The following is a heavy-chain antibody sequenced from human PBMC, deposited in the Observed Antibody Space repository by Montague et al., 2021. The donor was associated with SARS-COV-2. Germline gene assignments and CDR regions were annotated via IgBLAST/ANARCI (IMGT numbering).Heavy chain of an antibody. CDR2: IDYSGXT. D-gene: IGHD3-9*01. V-gene: IGHV4-39*01. CDR1: GGSIRSSSYY. J-gene: IGHJ4*02. CDR3: ARHRITIFLGRMFDY. Sequence: SETLSLTCTVSGGSIRSSSYYWGWIRQPPGKGLEWIGSIDYSGXTXYXXXXKXRVTISVDTSKNQFSLKLSSVTAADTAVYYCARHRITIFLGRMFDYRGQGTLVTVSS.